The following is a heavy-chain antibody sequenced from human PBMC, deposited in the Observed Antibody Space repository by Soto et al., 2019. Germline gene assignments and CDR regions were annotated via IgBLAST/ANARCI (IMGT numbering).Heavy chain of an antibody. V-gene: IGHV4-34*01. D-gene: IGHD5-18*01. CDR3: ARGVWLYYYYYYGMDV. CDR1: GGSFSGYY. CDR2: INHSGST. J-gene: IGHJ6*02. Sequence: SETLSLTCAVYGGSFSGYYWSWIRQPPGEGLEWIGEINHSGSTNYNPSLKSRVTISVDTSKNQFSLKLSSVTAADTAVCYCARGVWLYYYYYYGMDVWGQGTTVTVSS.